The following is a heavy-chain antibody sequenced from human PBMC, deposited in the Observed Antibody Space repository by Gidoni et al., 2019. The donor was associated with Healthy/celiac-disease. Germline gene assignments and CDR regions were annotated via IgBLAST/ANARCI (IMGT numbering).Heavy chain of an antibody. V-gene: IGHV3-9*01. D-gene: IGHD3-10*01. CDR1: GFTFDTYA. Sequence: EVQRVESVGGLVQPGRSLRLSCAASGFTFDTYAMHWVRQAPGEGLELVSVISWNSVSIGYADSVKGRFTISRDNAKNSLYLQMNRLRAEDTALYYCAKDIGVAYYGSGSYGAFDIWGQGTMVTVSS. CDR3: AKDIGVAYYGSGSYGAFDI. J-gene: IGHJ3*02. CDR2: ISWNSVSI.